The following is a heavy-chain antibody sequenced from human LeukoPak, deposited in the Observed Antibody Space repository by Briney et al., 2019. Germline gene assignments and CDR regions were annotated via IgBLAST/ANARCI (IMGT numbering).Heavy chain of an antibody. CDR2: IKQDGSEK. V-gene: IGHV3-7*01. CDR3: ARDRGTYYYDTTSHYDAFDI. Sequence: GGSLRLSCAASGFTFSSYWMSWVRQAPGKGLEWVANIKQDGSEKYYVVSVKGRLTISRDNAKISIYLQVNSLRAEDTAIYYCARDRGTYYYDTTSHYDAFDIWGQGTMVTVSS. J-gene: IGHJ3*02. D-gene: IGHD3-22*01. CDR1: GFTFSSYW.